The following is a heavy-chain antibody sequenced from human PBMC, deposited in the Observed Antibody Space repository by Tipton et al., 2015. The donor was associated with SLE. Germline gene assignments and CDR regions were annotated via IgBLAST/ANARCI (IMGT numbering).Heavy chain of an antibody. CDR2: VYGTGNT. J-gene: IGHJ4*02. Sequence: TLSLTCTVSGASVRNHYWRWIRQSPGKGLEWIGYVYGTGNTDYNPSLKSRVTLSVDTSKNQFSLQLTSVTAADTAVYYCARDSTRWSFWGQGTLVTVSS. CDR1: GASVRNHY. V-gene: IGHV4-59*02. CDR3: ARDSTRWSF. D-gene: IGHD2/OR15-2a*01.